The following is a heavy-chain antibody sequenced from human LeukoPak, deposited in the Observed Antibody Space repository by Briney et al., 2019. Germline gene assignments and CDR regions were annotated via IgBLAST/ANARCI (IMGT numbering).Heavy chain of an antibody. CDR1: GYTFTGYY. J-gene: IGHJ4*02. D-gene: IGHD2-15*01. Sequence: ASVKVSCKASGYTFTGYYMHWVRQAPGQGLEWMGWINPNSGGTKYAQKFQGRVTMTRDTSISTAYMELSSLTSDDTAVYFCARDRGGNYFIYWGQGTLVTDSS. CDR3: ARDRGGNYFIY. V-gene: IGHV1-2*02. CDR2: INPNSGGT.